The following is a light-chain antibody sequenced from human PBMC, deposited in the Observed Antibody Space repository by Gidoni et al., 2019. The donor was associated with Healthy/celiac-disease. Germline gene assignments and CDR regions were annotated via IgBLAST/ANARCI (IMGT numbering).Light chain of an antibody. Sequence: QSVLTQPPSVSEAPRQRVTISCSGSSSNIGNKAVNWYQQLPGKAPNILIYYDDLLPSGVSDRFSGSKSGTSASLAISGLQSEDEADYYCAAWDDSLNGVVFGGGTKLTVL. V-gene: IGLV1-36*01. J-gene: IGLJ2*01. CDR1: SSNIGNKA. CDR2: YDD. CDR3: AAWDDSLNGVV.